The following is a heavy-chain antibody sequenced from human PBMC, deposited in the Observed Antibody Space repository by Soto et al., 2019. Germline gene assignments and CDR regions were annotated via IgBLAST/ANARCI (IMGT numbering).Heavy chain of an antibody. J-gene: IGHJ6*02. Sequence: ASVKVSCKASGYTFTSYGISWVRQAPGQGLEWMGWISAYNGNTNSAQKLQGRVTMTTDTSTSTAYMELRSLRSDDTAVYYCATRTRGLRANYYGMDVWGQGTTVTVSS. CDR1: GYTFTSYG. V-gene: IGHV1-18*01. CDR3: ATRTRGLRANYYGMDV. CDR2: ISAYNGNT. D-gene: IGHD4-17*01.